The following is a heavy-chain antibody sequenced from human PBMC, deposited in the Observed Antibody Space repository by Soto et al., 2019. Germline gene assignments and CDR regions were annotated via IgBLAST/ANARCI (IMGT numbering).Heavy chain of an antibody. CDR1: GGSIRSGGYY. J-gene: IGHJ3*01. V-gene: IGHV4-31*03. CDR3: AKLRWFGETHDAFDL. D-gene: IGHD3-10*01. Sequence: QMQLQESGPGLVKPSQTLSLTCTVSGGSIRSGGYYWNWIRQHPGKGLEWIGYIYYNGSTYYNPSLKIRVTISVDMSKNQFSLKLTSVTAADTAVYYCAKLRWFGETHDAFDLWGQGTMVTVSS. CDR2: IYYNGST.